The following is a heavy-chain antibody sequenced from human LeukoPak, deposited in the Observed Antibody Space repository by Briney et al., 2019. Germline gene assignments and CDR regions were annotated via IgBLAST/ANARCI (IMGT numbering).Heavy chain of an antibody. Sequence: GGSLRLSCAASGFTFSSYAMSWVRQAPGKGLEWVSAISGSGGSTHYADSVKGRFTISRDNSKNTLYLQMNSLRAEDTAVYYCAKALPGSTRGYGAFDIWGQGTMVTVSS. D-gene: IGHD2-15*01. CDR3: AKALPGSTRGYGAFDI. V-gene: IGHV3-23*01. J-gene: IGHJ3*02. CDR1: GFTFSSYA. CDR2: ISGSGGST.